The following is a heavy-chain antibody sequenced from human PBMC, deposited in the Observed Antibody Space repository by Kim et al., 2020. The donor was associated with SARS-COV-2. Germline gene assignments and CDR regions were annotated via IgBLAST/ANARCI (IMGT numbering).Heavy chain of an antibody. CDR3: TTESVKELRYFDWLLLPFDY. D-gene: IGHD3-9*01. J-gene: IGHJ4*02. CDR2: IKRKTDGGTT. CDR1: GFTFSNAW. V-gene: IGHV3-15*01. Sequence: GGSLRLSCAASGFTFSNAWMSWVRQAPGKGLEWVGRIKRKTDGGTTDYAAPVKGRFTISRDDSKNTLYLQMNSLKTEDTAVYYCTTESVKELRYFDWLLLPFDYWGQGTLVTVS.